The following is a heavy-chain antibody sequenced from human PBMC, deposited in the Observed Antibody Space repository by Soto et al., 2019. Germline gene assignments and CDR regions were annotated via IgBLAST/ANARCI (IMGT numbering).Heavy chain of an antibody. D-gene: IGHD4-4*01. V-gene: IGHV3-23*01. CDR3: AKSRGDSWTTYFFDY. CDR2: ISGSVQTT. Sequence: EVQLLESGGGSVQPGGSLMLSCAASGFTFSSYSLSWLRQAPGKGLAWVSGISGSVQTTHYKDSVKGRSTISRDNFRNTLYLQVNSLRAEDTAIYFCAKSRGDSWTTYFFDYWGQGALVTVSS. J-gene: IGHJ4*02. CDR1: GFTFSSYS.